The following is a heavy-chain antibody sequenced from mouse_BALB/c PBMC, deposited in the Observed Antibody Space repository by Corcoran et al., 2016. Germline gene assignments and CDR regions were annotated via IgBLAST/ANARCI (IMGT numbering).Heavy chain of an antibody. D-gene: IGHD6-1*01. CDR1: GYTFTNYG. Sequence: QIQLVQSGPELKKPGETVKISCKASGYTFTNYGMNWVKQAPGKGLKWMGWINTYTGEPTYADDFKGRFAFSLETSASTAYLQINNLKNEDTATYFGARYDLWFDYWGQGTTLTVSS. J-gene: IGHJ2*01. CDR2: INTYTGEP. V-gene: IGHV9-3-1*01. CDR3: ARYDLWFDY.